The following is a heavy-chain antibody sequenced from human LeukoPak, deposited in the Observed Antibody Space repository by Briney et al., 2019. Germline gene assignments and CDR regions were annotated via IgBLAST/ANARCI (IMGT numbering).Heavy chain of an antibody. CDR3: ARDVRITYQLPHAEYFQH. V-gene: IGHV1-2*02. Sequence: NSGGTNYAQKFQGRVTMTRDTSISTAYMELSRLRSDDTAVYYCARDVRITYQLPHAEYFQHWGQGTLVTVSS. CDR2: NSGGT. J-gene: IGHJ1*01. D-gene: IGHD2-2*01.